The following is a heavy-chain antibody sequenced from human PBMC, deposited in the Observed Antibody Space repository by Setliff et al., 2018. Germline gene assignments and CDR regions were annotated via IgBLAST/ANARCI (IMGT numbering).Heavy chain of an antibody. V-gene: IGHV4-4*07. CDR1: GGSFSNYF. CDR3: ARDLYCGGHCYQLFDS. Sequence: PSETLSLTCTVYGGSFSNYFWSWIRQPAGKGLEWIGRIYPSGGTNYNPSLKSRVTISVDTSKNHFSLKLTSVTAADTAVYYCARDLYCGGHCYQLFDSWGQGTLVTVSS. J-gene: IGHJ4*02. D-gene: IGHD2-21*02. CDR2: IYPSGGT.